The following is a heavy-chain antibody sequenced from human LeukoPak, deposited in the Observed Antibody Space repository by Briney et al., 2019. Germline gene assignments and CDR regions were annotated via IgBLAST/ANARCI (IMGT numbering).Heavy chain of an antibody. CDR2: IVIDVINT. J-gene: IGHJ2*01. CDR3: ARDSSDFDL. Sequence: GGSLRLSCAAPGFIFTSYYMHSVRQALRKGPVWVSWIVIDVINTKYADSVRGRFTISRDNAKNTVYLQMNSLRAEDTAVYYCARDSSDFDLWGRGTLVTVSS. CDR1: GFIFTSYY. V-gene: IGHV3-74*01.